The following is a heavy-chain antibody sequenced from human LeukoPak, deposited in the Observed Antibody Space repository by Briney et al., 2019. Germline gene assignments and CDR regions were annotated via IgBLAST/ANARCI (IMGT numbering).Heavy chain of an antibody. V-gene: IGHV3-7*05. J-gene: IGHJ4*02. CDR1: GFTFSSYW. CDR3: ARDFTAFDY. Sequence: PGGPLRLSCAASGFTFSSYWMTWVRQAPGKGLEWVANIKGDGSEQQYVDSVKGRFAISRDNTKNSLYLQMNSLRAEDTAVYYCARDFTAFDYWGQGTLVTVSS. D-gene: IGHD3-16*01. CDR2: IKGDGSEQ.